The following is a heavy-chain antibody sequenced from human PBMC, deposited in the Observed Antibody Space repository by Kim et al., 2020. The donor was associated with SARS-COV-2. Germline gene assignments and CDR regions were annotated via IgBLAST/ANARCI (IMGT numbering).Heavy chain of an antibody. J-gene: IGHJ4*02. CDR3: ARLPDIIGWPFDS. D-gene: IGHD6-19*01. V-gene: IGHV4-59*01. Sequence: SETLSLTCSVSGGSITSDYWTWIRHLPGSGLQWIGYIALDGRNEYNPSVRGRVAMLVDPSKTHFSLTLSSVTAADTAVYFCARLPDIIGWPFDSWGQGILVTVSS. CDR2: IALDGRN. CDR1: GGSITSDY.